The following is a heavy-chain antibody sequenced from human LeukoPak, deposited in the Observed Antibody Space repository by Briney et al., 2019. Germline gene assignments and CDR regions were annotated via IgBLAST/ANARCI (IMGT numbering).Heavy chain of an antibody. Sequence: GGSLRLSCAASGFIFSDYSLNWVRQAPGKGLEWVSSISSSSSYTKSADSVKGRFTISRDNAKNSLYLQMNSLRAEDTAVYYCASGLIAVAGKDYWGQGTLVTVSP. CDR1: GFIFSDYS. CDR3: ASGLIAVAGKDY. CDR2: ISSSSSYT. D-gene: IGHD6-19*01. J-gene: IGHJ4*02. V-gene: IGHV3-21*01.